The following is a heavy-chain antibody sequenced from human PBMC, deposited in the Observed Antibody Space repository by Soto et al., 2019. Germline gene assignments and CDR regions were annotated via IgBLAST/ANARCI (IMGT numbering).Heavy chain of an antibody. CDR2: IIPIFGTA. V-gene: IGHV1-69*01. CDR3: AREGSGRRWFDP. CDR1: GGTFSSYA. Sequence: QVQLVQSGAEVKKPGSSVKVSCKASGGTFSSYAISWVRQSPGQGLEWMGGIIPIFGTANYAKKFQGRVTITADESTSTAYMELSSLRSEDTAVYYCAREGSGRRWFDPWGQGTLVTVSS. D-gene: IGHD3-10*01. J-gene: IGHJ5*02.